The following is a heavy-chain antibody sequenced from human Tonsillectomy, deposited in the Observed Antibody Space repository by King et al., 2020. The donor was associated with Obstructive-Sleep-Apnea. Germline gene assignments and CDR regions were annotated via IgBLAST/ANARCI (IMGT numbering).Heavy chain of an antibody. CDR2: ISWNSGTI. CDR3: AKASQGPYLGPYYYAMDV. Sequence: DVQLVESGGGLVQPGRSLRLSCAASGFTFDDYAMHWVRQAPGKGLEWVSGISWNSGTIGYADSVKGRFTISRDNAKNSLYLQMNSLRAEDTALYYCAKASQGPYLGPYYYAMDVWGQGTTVTVPS. CDR1: GFTFDDYA. V-gene: IGHV3-9*01. J-gene: IGHJ6*02. D-gene: IGHD3-16*01.